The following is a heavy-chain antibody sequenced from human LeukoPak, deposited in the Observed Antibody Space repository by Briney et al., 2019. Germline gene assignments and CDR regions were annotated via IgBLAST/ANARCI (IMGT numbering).Heavy chain of an antibody. V-gene: IGHV4-39*02. J-gene: IGHJ4*02. Sequence: SETLSLTCTVSGGSISSSGYYWGWIRQPPGKGREWTGNIYYSGSTYYNPSLKSRVTISVDTSKNQFSLKLSSATAADTAVYYCARDPDTAMVEFDYWGQGTLVTVSS. D-gene: IGHD5-18*01. CDR3: ARDPDTAMVEFDY. CDR2: IYYSGST. CDR1: GGSISSSGYY.